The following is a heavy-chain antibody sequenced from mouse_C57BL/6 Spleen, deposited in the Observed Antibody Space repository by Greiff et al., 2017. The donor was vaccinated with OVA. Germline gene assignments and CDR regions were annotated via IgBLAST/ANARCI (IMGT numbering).Heavy chain of an antibody. J-gene: IGHJ4*01. CDR2: FNYDGSST. D-gene: IGHD2-4*01. Sequence: EVQRVESEGGLVQPGSSMKLSCTASGFTFSDYYMAWVRQVPEKGLEWVANFNYDGSSTYYLDSLKSRFIISRDNAKNMIYLQMSSLKSEDTATYYCARDSLYYDYGYYAMDYWGQGTSVTVSS. CDR1: GFTFSDYY. V-gene: IGHV5-16*01. CDR3: ARDSLYYDYGYYAMDY.